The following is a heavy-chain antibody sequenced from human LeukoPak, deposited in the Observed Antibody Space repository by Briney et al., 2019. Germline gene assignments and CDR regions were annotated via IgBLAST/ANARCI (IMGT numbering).Heavy chain of an antibody. CDR2: IYYSGST. Sequence: SETLSLTCTVSGGSISSSSYYWGWIRQPPGKGLEWIGSIYYSGSTYYNPSLKSRVTISVDTSKNQFSLKLSSVTAADTAVYYCARPGYSSSLWVFDYWGQGTLVTVSS. J-gene: IGHJ4*02. D-gene: IGHD6-6*01. CDR1: GGSISSSSYY. CDR3: ARPGYSSSLWVFDY. V-gene: IGHV4-39*01.